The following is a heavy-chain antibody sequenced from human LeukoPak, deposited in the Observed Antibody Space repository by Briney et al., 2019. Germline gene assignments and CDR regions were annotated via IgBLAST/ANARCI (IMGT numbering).Heavy chain of an antibody. V-gene: IGHV3-48*03. CDR2: ISSSGSTI. Sequence: AGGSLRLSCAASGFTFSSYEMNWVRQAPGKGLEWVSYISSSGSTIYYADSVKGRFTISRDNAKNSLYLQMNSLRAEDTAVYYCAREGYSYGYYSLDYWGQGTPVTVSS. J-gene: IGHJ4*02. CDR3: AREGYSYGYYSLDY. D-gene: IGHD5-18*01. CDR1: GFTFSSYE.